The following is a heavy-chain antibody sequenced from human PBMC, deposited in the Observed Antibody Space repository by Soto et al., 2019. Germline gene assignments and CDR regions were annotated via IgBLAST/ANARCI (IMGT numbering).Heavy chain of an antibody. J-gene: IGHJ6*02. Sequence: SETLSLTCTVPGGSISSTDHYWGWVRQPPGKGLEWLGSIYFAGSTFHNPALKSRATISVDTSRNQFSLRLTTVTASDTAVYYCARLVFHCLRGSCDDYSFYGLDVWGQGTTVTVSS. CDR2: IYFAGST. CDR1: GGSISSTDHY. CDR3: ARLVFHCLRGSCDDYSFYGLDV. D-gene: IGHD2-15*01. V-gene: IGHV4-39*01.